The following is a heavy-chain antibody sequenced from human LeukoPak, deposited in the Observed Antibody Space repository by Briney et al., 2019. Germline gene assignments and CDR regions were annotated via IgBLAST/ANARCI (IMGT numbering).Heavy chain of an antibody. CDR3: AATDTAMVHFNWFDP. D-gene: IGHD5-18*01. J-gene: IGHJ5*02. CDR1: GGSISSYY. V-gene: IGHV4-59*01. CDR2: IYYSGST. Sequence: SETLSLTCTVSGGSISSYYWSWIRQPPGKGLKWIGYIYYSGSTNYNPSLKSRVTISVDTSKNQFSLKLSSVTAADTAVYYCAATDTAMVHFNWFDPWGQGTLVTVSS.